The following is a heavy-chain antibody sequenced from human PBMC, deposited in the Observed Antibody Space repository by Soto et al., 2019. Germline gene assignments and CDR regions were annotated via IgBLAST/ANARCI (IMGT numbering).Heavy chain of an antibody. V-gene: IGHV1-3*01. CDR2: VNAGNGYT. CDR3: AVYISDPHIGGDH. Sequence: QVQLVQSGTEAKSPGASVRVSCKASGYTLTDYLVHWVCQAPGQSPEWMGWVNAGNGYTKYSDRFQDRITLTRDPSANTADMHLSSLRYEDTAMYCWAVYISDPHIGGDHRGQGTPVSV. CDR1: GYTLTDYL. D-gene: IGHD5-12*01. J-gene: IGHJ4*02.